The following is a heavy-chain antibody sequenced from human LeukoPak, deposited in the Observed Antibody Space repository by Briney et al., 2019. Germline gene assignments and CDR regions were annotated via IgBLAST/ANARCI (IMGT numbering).Heavy chain of an antibody. Sequence: GGSLRLSCAASGFTFSSYAMSWVRQAPGKGLEWVSVISGSGGSTYYADSVKGRFTISRDNSKNTLYLQMNSLRAEDTAVYYCAKRLSKNTGWYYLEYWGQGTLVTVSS. D-gene: IGHD6-19*01. CDR2: ISGSGGST. CDR1: GFTFSSYA. V-gene: IGHV3-23*01. CDR3: AKRLSKNTGWYYLEY. J-gene: IGHJ4*02.